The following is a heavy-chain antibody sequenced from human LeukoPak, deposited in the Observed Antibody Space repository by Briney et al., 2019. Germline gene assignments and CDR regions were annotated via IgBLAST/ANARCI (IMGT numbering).Heavy chain of an antibody. J-gene: IGHJ4*02. CDR1: GCSISSGSYY. CDR3: ARGRFLEWLSILAYFDY. D-gene: IGHD3-3*01. V-gene: IGHV4-61*02. CDR2: IYTSVST. Sequence: SQTLSLTCTVSGCSISSGSYYWSWIRQPAGKGLEWIGRIYTSVSTNYNPSLKSRVTISVDTSKNQFSLKLSSVTAADTAVYYCARGRFLEWLSILAYFDYWGQGTLVTVSS.